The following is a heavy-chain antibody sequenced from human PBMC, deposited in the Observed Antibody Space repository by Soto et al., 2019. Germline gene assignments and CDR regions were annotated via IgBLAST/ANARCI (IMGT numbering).Heavy chain of an antibody. V-gene: IGHV1-46*01. CDR3: ARSSDRRPHIAVAGLIDY. CDR1: GHTFTSYY. Sequence: GASVKVSCKASGHTFTSYYMHWVLQAPGQGLEWMGIINPSGGSTSYAQKFQGRVTMTRDTSTSTVYMELSSLRSEDTAVYYCARSSDRRPHIAVAGLIDYWGQGTLVTVSS. D-gene: IGHD6-19*01. CDR2: INPSGGST. J-gene: IGHJ4*02.